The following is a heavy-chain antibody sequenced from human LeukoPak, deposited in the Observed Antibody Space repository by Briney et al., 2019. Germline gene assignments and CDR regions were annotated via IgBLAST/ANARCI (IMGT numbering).Heavy chain of an antibody. D-gene: IGHD2-15*01. J-gene: IGHJ4*02. V-gene: IGHV1-18*01. CDR1: GYTFTSYG. CDR2: ISDYNGNT. Sequence: ASVKVSCKASGYTFTSYGISGVRQAPGQGLECVGWISDYNGNTNYAQKLQGRVTMTTDTSTSTAYMEVRGLRSDDTAVYYCARGRLGYCSGGSCSDFDYWGQGTLVTVSS. CDR3: ARGRLGYCSGGSCSDFDY.